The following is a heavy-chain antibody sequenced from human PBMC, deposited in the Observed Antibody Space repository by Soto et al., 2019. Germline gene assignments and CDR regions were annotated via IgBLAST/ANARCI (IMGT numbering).Heavy chain of an antibody. CDR1: VGTVSSACYY. D-gene: IGHD3-9*01. V-gene: IGHV4-61*01. CDR3: ARYRPDILTGYPTLDV. CDR2: IYYSGGT. J-gene: IGHJ6*01. Sequence: SVTLFLTCTVSVGTVSSACYYWSWIRQTPRKGLEWSGYIYYSGGTNYNHSLKSRLTMSVDTSKNQFSLKLSSVTAADTAEYNCARYRPDILTGYPTLDVCEHVTTVTV.